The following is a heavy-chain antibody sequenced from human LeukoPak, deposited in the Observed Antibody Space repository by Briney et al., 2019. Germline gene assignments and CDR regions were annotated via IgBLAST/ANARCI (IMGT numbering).Heavy chain of an antibody. CDR3: ARAAYSSTWYSRYFDL. J-gene: IGHJ2*01. D-gene: IGHD6-13*01. CDR2: IGTAGEI. V-gene: IGHV3-13*01. CDR1: GFTFSSYD. Sequence: GGSLRLSCAASGFTFSSYDIHWVRKATGKGLEWVSGIGTAGEIYYPGSVKGRFTISRENAKNSLYLQMNSLRAGDTAVYYCARAAYSSTWYSRYFDLWGRGTLVTVSS.